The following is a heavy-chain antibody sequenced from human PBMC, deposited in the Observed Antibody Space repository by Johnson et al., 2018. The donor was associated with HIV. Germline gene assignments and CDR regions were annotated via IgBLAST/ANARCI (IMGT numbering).Heavy chain of an antibody. CDR1: GFTFDDYA. CDR3: ARDWIIESFDI. CDR2: ISWNSGSI. V-gene: IGHV3-9*01. D-gene: IGHD3-10*01. J-gene: IGHJ3*02. Sequence: VLLVESGGGLVQPGRSLRLSCAASGFTFDDYAMHWVRQAPGKGLEWVSGISWNSGSIGYVDSVKGRFTISRDNAKNSLYLQMNSLRAEDTAVYYCARDWIIESFDIWGQGTMVTVSS.